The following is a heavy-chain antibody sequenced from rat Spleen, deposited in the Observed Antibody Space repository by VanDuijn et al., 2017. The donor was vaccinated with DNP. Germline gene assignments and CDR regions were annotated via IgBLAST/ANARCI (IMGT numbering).Heavy chain of an antibody. V-gene: IGHV5-20*01. CDR1: GFTFSDYY. D-gene: IGHD1-3*01. Sequence: EVQLVESGGDLVQPGGSLKLSCTASGFTFSDYYMAWVRQAPTKGLEWVTYITYDGGSSYYRDSVKGRFTISRDNARSTLYLQMDSLRSEDSATFYCATRAYGSSHFDYWGQGAMVTVSS. J-gene: IGHJ2*01. CDR3: ATRAYGSSHFDY. CDR2: ITYDGGSS.